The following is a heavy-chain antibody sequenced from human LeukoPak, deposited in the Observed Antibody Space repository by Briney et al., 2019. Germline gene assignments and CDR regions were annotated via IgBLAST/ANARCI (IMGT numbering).Heavy chain of an antibody. J-gene: IGHJ1*01. V-gene: IGHV1-18*01. CDR1: GYTFTSYG. D-gene: IGHD3-22*01. Sequence: ASVKVSCKASGYTFTSYGISWVRQAPGQGLEGMGWISPYNGNTNYAQKLQGRVTMTTDTSTNTAYMELRSLRSDDTAVYYCARGNYDSWSEYFQHWGQGTLVTVSS. CDR2: ISPYNGNT. CDR3: ARGNYDSWSEYFQH.